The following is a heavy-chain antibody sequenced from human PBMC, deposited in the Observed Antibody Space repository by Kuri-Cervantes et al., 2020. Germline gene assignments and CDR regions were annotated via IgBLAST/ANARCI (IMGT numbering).Heavy chain of an antibody. CDR1: GFTFDDYA. J-gene: IGHJ4*02. Sequence: GESLKISCAASGFTFDDYAMHWVRQAPGKGLEWVSLISWDGGSTYYADSVKGRFTISRDNAKTSLHLQMNSLRVEDTAVYYCARGGMGLIAVPGAPDYWGQGTLVTVSS. V-gene: IGHV3-43D*04. D-gene: IGHD6-19*01. CDR2: ISWDGGST. CDR3: ARGGMGLIAVPGAPDY.